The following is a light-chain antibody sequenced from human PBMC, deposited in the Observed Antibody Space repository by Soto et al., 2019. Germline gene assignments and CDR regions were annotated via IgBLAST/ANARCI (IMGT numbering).Light chain of an antibody. CDR2: DAS. J-gene: IGKJ1*01. CDR3: QQYDDWPET. V-gene: IGKV3-11*01. Sequence: EIVLTQSPATLCLSPGERATLSCRASQSVSVYLAWYQQKPGQAPRLLIYDASNRATGIPARFSGSGSGTEFTLTISSLQSEDFAVYYCQQYDDWPETFGQGTKVDIK. CDR1: QSVSVY.